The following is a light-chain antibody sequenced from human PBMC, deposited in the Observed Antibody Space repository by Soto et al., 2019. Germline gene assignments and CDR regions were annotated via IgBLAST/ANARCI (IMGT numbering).Light chain of an antibody. V-gene: IGKV4-1*01. CDR3: QQYYNTPFG. J-gene: IGKJ3*01. CDR1: QSVLYSSNNKNY. Sequence: DIVMTQSPDSLAVSLGERATINCKSSQSVLYSSNNKNYLAWYQQKPGQPPKLLIYWASTRESGVPDRFSGSGSGTVSTLTISSLQAEDVAVYYCQQYYNTPFGFGPGTKVDIK. CDR2: WAS.